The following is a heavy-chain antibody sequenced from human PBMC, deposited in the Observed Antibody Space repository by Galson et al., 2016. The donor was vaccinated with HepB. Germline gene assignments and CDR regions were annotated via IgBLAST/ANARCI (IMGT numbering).Heavy chain of an antibody. CDR2: ISGSSRHI. V-gene: IGHV3-21*01. CDR3: ARDYYGKGRGDFDY. D-gene: IGHD3-10*01. J-gene: IGHJ4*02. Sequence: SLRLSCAASGFIFTSYSMNWVRQAPGKGLEWIASISGSSRHIFYADSLRGRFTISRDDADNSVYLQMDSLRVEDTAVYYCARDYYGKGRGDFDYWGQGTLVTVSS. CDR1: GFIFTSYS.